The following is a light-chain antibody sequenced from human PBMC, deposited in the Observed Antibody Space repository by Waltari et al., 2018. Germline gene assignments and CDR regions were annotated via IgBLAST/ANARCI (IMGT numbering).Light chain of an antibody. CDR2: WAS. J-gene: IGKJ4*01. CDR1: QSVVYSSNNKNY. V-gene: IGKV4-1*01. Sequence: DIVMTQSPDSLALSLGERATINCRSSQSVVYSSNNKNYLAWYQQKPGQPPKLLIYWASTRGSGVPDRFSGSGSGTDFTLTISSLQAEDVAVYYCQQYYSTPLTFGGGTKVEI. CDR3: QQYYSTPLT.